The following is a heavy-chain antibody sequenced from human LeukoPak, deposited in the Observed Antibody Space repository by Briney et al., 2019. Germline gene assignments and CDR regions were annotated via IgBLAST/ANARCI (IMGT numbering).Heavy chain of an antibody. CDR3: AKSSGMVRGVTDY. CDR1: GFTVSSNY. D-gene: IGHD3-10*01. V-gene: IGHV3-66*01. J-gene: IGHJ4*02. Sequence: PGGSLRLSCAASGFTVSSNYMSWVRQAPGKGLEWVSVIYSGGSTYYADSVKGRFTISRDNSKNTLYLQMNSLRAEDTAVYYCAKSSGMVRGVTDYWGQGTLVTVSS. CDR2: IYSGGST.